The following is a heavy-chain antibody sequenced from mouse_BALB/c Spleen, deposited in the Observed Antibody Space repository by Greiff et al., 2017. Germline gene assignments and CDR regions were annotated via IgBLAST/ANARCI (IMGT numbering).Heavy chain of an antibody. CDR2: INPYNGDT. CDR3: GRYYGSSSMDY. J-gene: IGHJ4*01. D-gene: IGHD1-1*01. V-gene: IGHV1-37*01. CDR1: GYSFTGYF. Sequence: VHVKQSGPELVKHGASVKISCKASGYSFTGYFMNWVKQSHGKSLEWIGRINPYNGDTFYNQKFKGKATLTVDKSSSTAHMELLSLTSEDSAVYYCGRYYGSSSMDYWGQGTSVTVSS.